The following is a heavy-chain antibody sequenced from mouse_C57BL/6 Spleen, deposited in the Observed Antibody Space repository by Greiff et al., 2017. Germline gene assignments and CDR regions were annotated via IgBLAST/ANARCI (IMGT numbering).Heavy chain of an antibody. D-gene: IGHD2-4*01. J-gene: IGHJ1*03. V-gene: IGHV1-64*01. CDR2: IHPNSGST. CDR3: ARSPYDYDGSWYFDV. Sequence: QVQLQQPGAELVKPGASVKLSCKASGYTFTSYWMHWVKQRPGQGLEWIGMIHPNSGSTNYNEKFKSKATLTVDKSSSTAYMQLSSLTSEDSAVYYCARSPYDYDGSWYFDVWGTGTTVTVSS. CDR1: GYTFTSYW.